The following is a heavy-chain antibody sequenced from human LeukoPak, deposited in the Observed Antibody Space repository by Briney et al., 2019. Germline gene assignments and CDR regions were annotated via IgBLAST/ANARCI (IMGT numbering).Heavy chain of an antibody. D-gene: IGHD2-15*01. Sequence: GASVKVSCKASGGTFSSYAISWVRQAPGQGLEWMGRIIPILGIANYAQKFQGRVTITADKSTSTAYMELSSLRSEDTAVYYCARDLKGGRQGAIDYWGQGTLVTVSS. CDR3: ARDLKGGRQGAIDY. CDR1: GGTFSSYA. V-gene: IGHV1-69*04. J-gene: IGHJ4*02. CDR2: IIPILGIA.